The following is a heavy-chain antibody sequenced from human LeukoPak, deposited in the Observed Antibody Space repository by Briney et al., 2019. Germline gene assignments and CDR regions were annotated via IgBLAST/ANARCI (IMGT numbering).Heavy chain of an antibody. Sequence: PGGSLRLSCAASGFTFSSYAMGWVRQAPGKGLEWVSYISSSGSTIYYADSVKGRFTISRDNAKNSLYLQMNSLRAEDTAVYYCAREASIGDWSVDYWGQGTLVTVSS. D-gene: IGHD3-9*01. V-gene: IGHV3-48*04. CDR3: AREASIGDWSVDY. CDR1: GFTFSSYA. CDR2: ISSSGSTI. J-gene: IGHJ4*02.